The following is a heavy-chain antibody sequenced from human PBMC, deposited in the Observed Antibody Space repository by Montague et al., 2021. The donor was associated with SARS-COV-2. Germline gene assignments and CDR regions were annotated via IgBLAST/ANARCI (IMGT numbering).Heavy chain of an antibody. CDR3: ARHVTFGGVVVALDY. J-gene: IGHJ4*02. D-gene: IGHD3-16*02. CDR1: GASISSSVNS. CDR2: IFYSGTT. V-gene: IGHV4-39*01. Sequence: SETLSLTCTVSGASISSSVNSWGWIRQSPGKGLEWFGSIFYSGTTYFNPSLRSRIAISVDTSKNQFSLKVTSVTAADTAVYYCARHVTFGGVVVALDYWGQGHLVSVSS.